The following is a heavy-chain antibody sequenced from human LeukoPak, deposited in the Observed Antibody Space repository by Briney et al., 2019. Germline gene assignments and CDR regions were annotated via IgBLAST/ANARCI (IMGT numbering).Heavy chain of an antibody. D-gene: IGHD3-10*01. CDR3: ARAELNDVFDI. V-gene: IGHV4-61*02. Sequence: PSETLSLTCIVSGGSISSGGYYWSWIRQPAGKGLEWIGRIYTSGSTNYNPSLKGRVTISGDTSKNQFSLKLSSVTAADTAVYFCARAELNDVFDIWGQGTMVTVSS. J-gene: IGHJ3*02. CDR2: IYTSGST. CDR1: GGSISSGGYY.